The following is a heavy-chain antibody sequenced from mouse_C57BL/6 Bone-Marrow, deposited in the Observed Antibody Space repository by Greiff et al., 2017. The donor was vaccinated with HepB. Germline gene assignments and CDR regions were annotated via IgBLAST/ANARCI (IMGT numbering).Heavy chain of an antibody. Sequence: VQLQQSGPELVKPGASVKIPCKASGYTFTDYNMDWVKQSHGKSLEWIGDINPNNGGTIYNQKFKGKATLTVDKSSSTAYMELRSLTSEDTAVYYCARDFYYYGSWWYFDVWGTGTTVTVSS. CDR3: ARDFYYYGSWWYFDV. D-gene: IGHD1-1*01. CDR2: INPNNGGT. J-gene: IGHJ1*03. V-gene: IGHV1-18*01. CDR1: GYTFTDYN.